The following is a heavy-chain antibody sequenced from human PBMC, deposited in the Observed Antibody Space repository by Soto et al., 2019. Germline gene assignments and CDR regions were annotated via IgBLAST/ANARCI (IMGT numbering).Heavy chain of an antibody. D-gene: IGHD3-3*01. CDR1: GFTFSSYW. Sequence: PGGSLRLSCAASGFTFSSYWMSWVRQAPGKGLEWVANIKQDGSEKYYVDSVKGRFTISRDNAKNSLYLQMNSLRAEDTAVYYCASLYYDFWSGYYYFDYWGQGTLVTVSS. CDR3: ASLYYDFWSGYYYFDY. J-gene: IGHJ4*02. V-gene: IGHV3-7*01. CDR2: IKQDGSEK.